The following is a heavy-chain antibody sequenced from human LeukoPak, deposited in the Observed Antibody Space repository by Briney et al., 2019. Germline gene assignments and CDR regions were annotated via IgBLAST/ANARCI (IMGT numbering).Heavy chain of an antibody. V-gene: IGHV3-23*01. D-gene: IGHD6-13*01. J-gene: IGHJ4*02. CDR3: AKDAAGHEY. CDR2: ISGSGGDT. Sequence: QPGGSLRLSCVVSGLTFSSYSMSWVRQAPGKGLEWVSGISGSGGDTWYPDSVKGRFTISRDNSKNTLFLQMNSLRVEDTAMYYCAKDAAGHEYWGQGTRVTVSS. CDR1: GLTFSSYS.